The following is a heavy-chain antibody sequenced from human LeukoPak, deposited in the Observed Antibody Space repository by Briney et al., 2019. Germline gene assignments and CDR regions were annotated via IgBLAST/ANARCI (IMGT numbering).Heavy chain of an antibody. CDR2: IKQDGSDK. V-gene: IGHV3-7*01. CDR1: GFTFSSYW. D-gene: IGHD6-19*01. CDR3: ARDSGITVAGSTWDY. Sequence: GGSLRLSCVASGFTFSSYWMSWVRQAPGKGLEWVANIKQDGSDKYYVDSVKGRFTISRDNAKKSLYLQMNSLRAEDTAVYYCARDSGITVAGSTWDYWGQGTLVTVSS. J-gene: IGHJ4*02.